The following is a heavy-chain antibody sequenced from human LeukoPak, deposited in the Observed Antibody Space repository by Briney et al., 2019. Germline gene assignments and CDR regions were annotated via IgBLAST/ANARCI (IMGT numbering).Heavy chain of an antibody. CDR3: ARDPGITGTTSFSDY. Sequence: PSETLSLTCTVSGYSISSGYYWGWIRQPPGKGLEWIGIIYHSGSTYYNPSLKSRVTISVDTSKNQFSLKLSSVTAADTAVYYCARDPGITGTTSFSDYWGQGTLVTVSS. J-gene: IGHJ4*02. D-gene: IGHD1-7*01. CDR1: GYSISSGYY. V-gene: IGHV4-38-2*02. CDR2: IYHSGST.